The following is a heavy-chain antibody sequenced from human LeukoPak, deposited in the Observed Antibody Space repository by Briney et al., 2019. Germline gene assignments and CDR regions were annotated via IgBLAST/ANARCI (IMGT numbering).Heavy chain of an antibody. CDR3: ATVVHYYYGMDV. J-gene: IGHJ6*02. CDR2: FDPEDGET. V-gene: IGHV1-24*01. Sequence: ASVKVSCTVSGYTLTELSMHWVRQAPGKGLEWMGAFDPEDGETIYAQKFQGRVTMTEGTSTDTAYMELSSLRSEDTAVYYCATVVHYYYGMDVWGQGTTVTVSS. CDR1: GYTLTELS.